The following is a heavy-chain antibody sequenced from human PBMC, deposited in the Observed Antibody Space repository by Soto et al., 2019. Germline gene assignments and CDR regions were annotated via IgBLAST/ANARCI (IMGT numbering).Heavy chain of an antibody. V-gene: IGHV4-31*03. Sequence: QVQLQESGPGLVKPSQTLSLTCTVSGGSISSGGYYWSWIRQHPGKGLEWIGYIYYSGSTYYNPSLKSRVTISVDTSKNQFSLKLSSVTAADTAVYYCARDRVAAGTRIYYYGMDVWGQGTTVTVSS. J-gene: IGHJ6*02. D-gene: IGHD6-13*01. CDR3: ARDRVAAGTRIYYYGMDV. CDR2: IYYSGST. CDR1: GGSISSGGYY.